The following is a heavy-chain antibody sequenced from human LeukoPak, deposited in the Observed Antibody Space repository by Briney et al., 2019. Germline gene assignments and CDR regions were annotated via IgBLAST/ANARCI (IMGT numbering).Heavy chain of an antibody. CDR3: ARDQIQGYYYMEV. CDR1: GGSISNNY. Sequence: TSETLSLTCTVSGGSISNNYWNWIRQPAGKGLEWIGHIYTSGSTNYNPSLKSRVTMSMDTSKNQFSLKLSSVTAADTAVYYCARDQIQGYYYMEVWGKGTTVTVSS. V-gene: IGHV4-4*07. J-gene: IGHJ6*03. CDR2: IYTSGST.